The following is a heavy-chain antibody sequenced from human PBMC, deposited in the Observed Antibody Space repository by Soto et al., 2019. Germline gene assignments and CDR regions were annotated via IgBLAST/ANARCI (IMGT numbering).Heavy chain of an antibody. V-gene: IGHV1-18*01. D-gene: IGHD3-10*01. CDR1: GYTFTTYG. CDR2: ISPYNGNT. J-gene: IGHJ4*02. CDR3: PRVWFGEFVYYFDY. Sequence: QVQLVQSGAEVKKPGASVKVSCKTSGYTFTTYGISWVRQAPGQGLEWMGWISPYNGNTKYAQKLQGRVTMTADTSTSKAYLDLRSMTSDDTAVYYCPRVWFGEFVYYFDYWGQGPLVTVSS.